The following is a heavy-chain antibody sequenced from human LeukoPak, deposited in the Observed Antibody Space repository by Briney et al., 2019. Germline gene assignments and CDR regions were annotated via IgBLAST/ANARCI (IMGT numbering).Heavy chain of an antibody. J-gene: IGHJ4*02. Sequence: SETLSLTCTVSGGSISSGGYYWSWIRQHPGKGLEWIGYIYYSGSTYYNPSLKSRVTISVDTSKNQFSLKLSSVTAADTAVYYCARVRRNNIAAAGTIDYWGQGTLVTVSS. CDR3: ARVRRNNIAAAGTIDY. CDR2: IYYSGST. D-gene: IGHD6-13*01. V-gene: IGHV4-31*03. CDR1: GGSISSGGYY.